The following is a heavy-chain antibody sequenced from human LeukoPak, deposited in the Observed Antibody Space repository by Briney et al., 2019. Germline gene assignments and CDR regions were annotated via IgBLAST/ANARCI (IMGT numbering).Heavy chain of an antibody. CDR2: ISYDGSNK. J-gene: IGHJ4*02. Sequence: GGSLRLSCAASGFTFSSYAMSWVRQAPGKGLEWVAVISYDGSNKYYADSVKGRFTISRDNSKNTLYLQMNSLRAEDTAVYYCAKDVLLWFGELLEPDYWGQGTLVTVSS. V-gene: IGHV3-30*18. CDR3: AKDVLLWFGELLEPDY. D-gene: IGHD3-10*01. CDR1: GFTFSSYA.